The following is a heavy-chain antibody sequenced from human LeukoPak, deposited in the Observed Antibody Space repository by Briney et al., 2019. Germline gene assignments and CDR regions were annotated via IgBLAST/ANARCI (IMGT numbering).Heavy chain of an antibody. Sequence: GGSLRLSCAASGFTFSDYYMSWIRQAPGKGLEWVSYISSSGSTIYYADSVKGRFTISRDNAKNSLYLQMNSLRAEDTAVYYCARDFPPKYVWELPGDYWGQGTLVTVSS. J-gene: IGHJ4*02. CDR2: ISSSGSTI. CDR1: GFTFSDYY. D-gene: IGHD1-26*01. V-gene: IGHV3-11*01. CDR3: ARDFPPKYVWELPGDY.